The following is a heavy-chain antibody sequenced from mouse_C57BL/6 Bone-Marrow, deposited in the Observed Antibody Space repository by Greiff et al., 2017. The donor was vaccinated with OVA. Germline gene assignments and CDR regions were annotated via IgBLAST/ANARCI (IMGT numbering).Heavy chain of an antibody. CDR2: IRSKSNNYAT. CDR1: GFSFNTYA. CDR3: VRHGRTGTDFDY. V-gene: IGHV10-1*01. Sequence: EVNVVESGGGLVQPKGSLKLSCAASGFSFNTYAMNWVRQAPGKGLEWVARIRSKSNNYATYYADSVKDRFTISRDDSESMLYLQMNNLKTEDTAMYYCVRHGRTGTDFDYWGQGTTLTVSS. D-gene: IGHD4-1*01. J-gene: IGHJ2*01.